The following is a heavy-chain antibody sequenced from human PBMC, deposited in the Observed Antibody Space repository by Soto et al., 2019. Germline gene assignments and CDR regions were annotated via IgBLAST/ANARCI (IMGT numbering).Heavy chain of an antibody. D-gene: IGHD6-6*01. V-gene: IGHV4-34*01. Sequence: SETLSLTCAVYGGSFSGCYWSWIRQPPGKGLEWIGEINHSGSTNYNPSLKSRVTISVDTSKNQFSLKLSSVTAADTAVYYCARGRGAARPLRPDGDSDNWFDPWGQGTLVTVSS. CDR2: INHSGST. CDR1: GGSFSGCY. J-gene: IGHJ5*02. CDR3: ARGRGAARPLRPDGDSDNWFDP.